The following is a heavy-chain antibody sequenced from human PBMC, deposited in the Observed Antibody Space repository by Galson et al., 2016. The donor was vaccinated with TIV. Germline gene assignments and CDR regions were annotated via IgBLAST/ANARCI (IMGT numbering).Heavy chain of an antibody. V-gene: IGHV3-23*01. CDR2: ISGGGGNI. CDR3: AKVPSSGFSYYYGIDV. CDR1: GFTFSSYA. Sequence: SLRLSCAASGFTFSSYAMTWVRQAPGKGLEWVTAISGGGGNIYYADSVKGRFTISRDNSEKMLYLQMNSLRAEDTAVYYCAKVPSSGFSYYYGIDVWGHGTTVTVS. J-gene: IGHJ6*02. D-gene: IGHD3-22*01.